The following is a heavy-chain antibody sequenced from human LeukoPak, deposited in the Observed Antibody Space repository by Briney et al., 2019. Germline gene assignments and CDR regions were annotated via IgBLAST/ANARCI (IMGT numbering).Heavy chain of an antibody. Sequence: SETLSLTCTVSGGSISSGGYYWSWIRQPPGKGLEWIGYIYHSGSTYYNPSLKSRVTISVDRSKNQFSLKLSTVTAADTAVYYCARSGGRATVVLSFDYWGQGTLVTVSS. J-gene: IGHJ4*02. V-gene: IGHV4-30-2*01. D-gene: IGHD4-23*01. CDR1: GGSISSGGYY. CDR3: ARSGGRATVVLSFDY. CDR2: IYHSGST.